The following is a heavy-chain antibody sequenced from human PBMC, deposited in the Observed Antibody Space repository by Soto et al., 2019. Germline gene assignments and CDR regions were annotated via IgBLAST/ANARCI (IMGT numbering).Heavy chain of an antibody. CDR1: GDSVSSNSAA. J-gene: IGHJ5*02. CDR3: VRWQQLVLNDDWFDP. D-gene: IGHD6-13*01. CDR2: TYYRSKWYN. V-gene: IGHV6-1*01. Sequence: KQSQTLSLTCAISGDSVSSNSAAWNWIRQSPSRGLEWLGRTYYRSKWYNDYAVSVKSRITINPETSKNQFSLQLNSVTPEDTAVYYCVRWQQLVLNDDWFDPWGQGTLVTVSS.